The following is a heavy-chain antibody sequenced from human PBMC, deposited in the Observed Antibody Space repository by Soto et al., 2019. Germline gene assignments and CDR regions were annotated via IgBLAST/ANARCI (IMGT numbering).Heavy chain of an antibody. J-gene: IGHJ5*02. Sequence: ASVKVSCKASGGTFSSYTISWVRQAPGQGLEWMGRIIPILGIANYAQKFQGRVTITADKSTSTAYMELSSLRSEDTAVYYCARDEATVTTPYNWFDPWGQGTLVTVSS. CDR2: IIPILGIA. V-gene: IGHV1-69*04. D-gene: IGHD4-17*01. CDR1: GGTFSSYT. CDR3: ARDEATVTTPYNWFDP.